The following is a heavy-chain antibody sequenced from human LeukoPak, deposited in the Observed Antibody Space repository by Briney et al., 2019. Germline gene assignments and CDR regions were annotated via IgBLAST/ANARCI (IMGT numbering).Heavy chain of an antibody. CDR1: GYRFTNYW. V-gene: IGHV5-51*01. CDR2: IYPGDSDT. CDR3: ARRGSRGYSYEV. J-gene: IGHJ4*02. Sequence: KRGESLKISCKGSGYRFTNYWIGWVRQMPGKGLEWMGIIYPGDSDTRYSPSFEGQVTISADKSSSTAYLQWSSLKASDTAMYYCARRGSRGYSYEVWGQGTLVTVSS. D-gene: IGHD5-18*01.